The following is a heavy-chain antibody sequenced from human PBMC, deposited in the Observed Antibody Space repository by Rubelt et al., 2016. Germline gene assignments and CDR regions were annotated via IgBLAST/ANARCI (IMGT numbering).Heavy chain of an antibody. CDR2: INPSGST. CDR1: GGSFSGYY. D-gene: IGHD3-3*01. Sequence: QVQLRQWGAGLLKPSETLSVTCAVYGGSFSGYYWSWIRQPPGKGLEWIGEINPSGSTNYNPSLKSRVTISVDTSKNQFARRLSSVNAADTAVYHCARGWGADGVVIEAGYWGQGTPVTVSS. V-gene: IGHV4-34*01. J-gene: IGHJ4*02. CDR3: ARGWGADGVVIEAGY.